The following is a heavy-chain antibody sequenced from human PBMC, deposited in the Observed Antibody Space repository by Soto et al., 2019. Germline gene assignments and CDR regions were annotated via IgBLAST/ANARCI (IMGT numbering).Heavy chain of an antibody. Sequence: SETLSLTCTVSGGSISSGGYYWSWIRQHPGKGLEWIGYIYYSGSTYYNPSLKSRVTISVDTSKNQFSLKLSSVTAADTAVYYCAREMSVVIESSTSLNWFDPWGQGTLVTVSS. J-gene: IGHJ5*02. D-gene: IGHD2-2*01. V-gene: IGHV4-31*03. CDR3: AREMSVVIESSTSLNWFDP. CDR1: GGSISSGGYY. CDR2: IYYSGST.